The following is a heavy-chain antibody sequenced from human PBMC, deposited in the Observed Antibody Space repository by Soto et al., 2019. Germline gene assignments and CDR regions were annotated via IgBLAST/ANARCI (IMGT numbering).Heavy chain of an antibody. CDR2: IFPGDSDT. CDR3: ARQSSYIYGMDV. V-gene: IGHV5-51*01. D-gene: IGHD1-20*01. CDR1: GYSFTTYW. Sequence: PGESLKISCNGSGYSFTTYWIGWVRQMPAKGLEWMGIIFPGDSDTRYSPSFQGQVTISADKSISTAYLQWSSLKASDTAMYFCARQSSYIYGMDVWGQGTTVTVSS. J-gene: IGHJ6*02.